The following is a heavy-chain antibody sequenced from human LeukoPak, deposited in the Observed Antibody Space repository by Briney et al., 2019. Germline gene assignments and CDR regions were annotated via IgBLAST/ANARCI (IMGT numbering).Heavy chain of an antibody. J-gene: IGHJ1*01. CDR1: GYTFTSYG. Sequence: ASVKVSCKASGYTFTSYGTSWVRQAPGQGLEWVGWMNPNSGNTGYAQKFQGRITITADESTSTAYVELTSLRSDDTAVYYCARSVSKLAPLAEYFQQWGQGTLVTVSS. D-gene: IGHD5/OR15-5a*01. CDR3: ARSVSKLAPLAEYFQQ. V-gene: IGHV1-8*03. CDR2: MNPNSGNT.